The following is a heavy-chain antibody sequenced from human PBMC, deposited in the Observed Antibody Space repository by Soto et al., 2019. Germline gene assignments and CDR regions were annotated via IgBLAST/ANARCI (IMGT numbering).Heavy chain of an antibody. CDR2: ISGYNGNT. J-gene: IGHJ4*02. CDR3: AREGPPRSH. V-gene: IGHV1-18*01. CDR1: GYTLTSYY. Sequence: QVQLVQSGAEVKKPGASVKVSCKASGYTLTSYYISWVRQAPGQGLEWMGWISGYNGNTNYAQKLQGRVTMTTDTSTNTDYIELRSLRSEDTDVYQCAREGPPRSHWGQGTPVTVSS. D-gene: IGHD6-6*01.